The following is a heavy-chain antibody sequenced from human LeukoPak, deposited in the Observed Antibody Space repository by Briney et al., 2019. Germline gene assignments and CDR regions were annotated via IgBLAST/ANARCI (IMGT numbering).Heavy chain of an antibody. CDR3: ARGVLYDSSVYSSSAWFDP. J-gene: IGHJ5*02. D-gene: IGHD3-22*01. V-gene: IGHV1-46*02. CDR2: INPSGGTT. CDR1: GYTFNSYY. Sequence: ASVKISCKASGYTFNSYYIHWVRHAPGQGLEWMAIINPSGGTTSCAQKFQGRVAMTRDMSTSTVYMELSSLRSEDTAVSYCARGVLYDSSVYSSSAWFDPWGQGTLVTVSS.